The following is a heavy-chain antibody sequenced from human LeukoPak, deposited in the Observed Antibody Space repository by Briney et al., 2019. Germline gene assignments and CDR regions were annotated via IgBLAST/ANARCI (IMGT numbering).Heavy chain of an antibody. V-gene: IGHV3-11*04. Sequence: PGGSLRPSCAPSGFTFSDYYMSWIRRAPGRGLEWVSYISSSGSTIYYADSVTGRFTISRDNAKNSLYLQMNSLRAEDTAVYYCARDHGSGLDYWGQGTLVTVSS. CDR1: GFTFSDYY. CDR3: ARDHGSGLDY. J-gene: IGHJ4*02. D-gene: IGHD6-19*01. CDR2: ISSSGSTI.